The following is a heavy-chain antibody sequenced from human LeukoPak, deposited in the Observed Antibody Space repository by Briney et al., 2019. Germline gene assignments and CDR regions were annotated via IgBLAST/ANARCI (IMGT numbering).Heavy chain of an antibody. J-gene: IGHJ4*02. D-gene: IGHD3-10*01. CDR2: IYYSGST. CDR3: ARERNYYGSGSYPDY. CDR1: GGSISSSSYY. Sequence: SETLSLTCTVSGGSISSSSYYWGWIRQPPGKGLEWIGSIYYSGSTYYNPSLKSRVTISVDTSKNQFSLKLSSVTAADTAVYYCARERNYYGSGSYPDYWGQGTLVTVSS. V-gene: IGHV4-39*07.